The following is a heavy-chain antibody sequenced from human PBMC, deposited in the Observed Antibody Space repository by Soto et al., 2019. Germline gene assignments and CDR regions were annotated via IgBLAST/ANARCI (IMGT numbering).Heavy chain of an antibody. CDR1: GDSIGGVGY. D-gene: IGHD2-21*02. J-gene: IGHJ5*02. CDR3: ARSGVTGIVIPSHWFDP. Sequence: SETLSLTCTVSGDSIGGVGYWSWIRQVPGRGLEWIGCISSSGSTYYNPALNNRISLSLDTSQNQFSLKLLSVTAADTAIYYCARSGVTGIVIPSHWFDPWGQGTLVTVSS. CDR2: ISSSGST. V-gene: IGHV4-31*03.